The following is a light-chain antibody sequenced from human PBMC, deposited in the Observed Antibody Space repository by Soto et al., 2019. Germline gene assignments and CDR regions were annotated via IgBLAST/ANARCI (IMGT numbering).Light chain of an antibody. CDR3: LSFDSSLSVV. CDR2: GNT. J-gene: IGLJ2*01. CDR1: SSNIGAGYD. V-gene: IGLV1-40*01. Sequence: QSVLTQPPSVSGAPGQRVTISCTGSSSNIGAGYDVHWYQQLPGRAPKLLIYGNTNRPSGVPDRFSGSKSVTSASLAITGLQAEYEADYYCLSFDSSLSVVFGGGTQLTVL.